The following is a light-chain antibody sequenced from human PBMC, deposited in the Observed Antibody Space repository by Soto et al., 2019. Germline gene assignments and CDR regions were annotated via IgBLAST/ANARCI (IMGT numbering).Light chain of an antibody. Sequence: DIKRVEYATSVYACVGGRVTITCQSSQDIRKYLYWYQQRPVKAPKLLIYDASNLKTGVPSRFIFSGSGTDFTFAISSLQPEEIATENYQESDSLPSSVGQGTRLEIK. CDR2: DAS. J-gene: IGKJ5*01. CDR1: QDIRKY. CDR3: QESDSLPSS. V-gene: IGKV1-33*01.